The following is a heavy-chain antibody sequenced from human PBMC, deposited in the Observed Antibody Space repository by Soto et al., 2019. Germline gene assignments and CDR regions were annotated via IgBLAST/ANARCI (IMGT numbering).Heavy chain of an antibody. D-gene: IGHD5-12*01. J-gene: IGHJ4*02. CDR1: GFTFSSYG. V-gene: IGHV3-33*01. CDR3: ARDVRYSGYGVDY. Sequence: GGSLRLSCAASGFTFSSYGMHWVRQAPGKGLEWVAVIWYDGSNKYYADSVKGRFTISRDNSKNTLYLQMNSLRAEDTAVYYCARDVRYSGYGVDYWGQGTLVTVSS. CDR2: IWYDGSNK.